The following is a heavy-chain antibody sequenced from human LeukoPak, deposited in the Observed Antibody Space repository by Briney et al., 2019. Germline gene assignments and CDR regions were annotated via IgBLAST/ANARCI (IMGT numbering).Heavy chain of an antibody. CDR1: GFSLCSYG. Sequence: PGGSLRLSCAASGFSLCSYGMHWVRQARGRGLEWVGGIKFDGIQVFYADSVKGRFTVSKDTSKNTLHLQMDSLRAEDTAVYYCASGSLGHYYDSSGYEYWGQGTLVTVSS. D-gene: IGHD3-22*01. CDR3: ASGSLGHYYDSSGYEY. CDR2: IKFDGIQV. V-gene: IGHV3-33*05. J-gene: IGHJ4*02.